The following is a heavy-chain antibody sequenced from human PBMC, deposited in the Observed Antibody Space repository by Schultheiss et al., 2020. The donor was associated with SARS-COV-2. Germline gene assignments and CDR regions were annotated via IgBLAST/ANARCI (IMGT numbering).Heavy chain of an antibody. J-gene: IGHJ4*02. CDR3: ARQSGGTVTERDFDY. CDR2: IYPGDSDT. D-gene: IGHD4-17*01. Sequence: GESLKISCKGSGYSFTSYWIGWVRQMPGKGLEWMGIIYPGDSDTRYSPSFQGQVTISADKSISTSYLQWSSLKASDTAMYYCARQSGGTVTERDFDYWGQGTLVTVSS. CDR1: GYSFTSYW. V-gene: IGHV5-51*01.